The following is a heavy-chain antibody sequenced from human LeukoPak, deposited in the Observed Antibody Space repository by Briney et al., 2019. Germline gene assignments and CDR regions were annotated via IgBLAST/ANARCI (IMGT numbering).Heavy chain of an antibody. V-gene: IGHV1-46*01. CDR3: AREDIVVVPAVHDYGDGHDAFDI. Sequence: ASVKVSCKASGYTFTSYYMHWVRQAPGQGLEWMGIINPSGGGTSYAQKFQGRVTMTRDMSTSTVYMELSSLRSEDTAVYYCAREDIVVVPAVHDYGDGHDAFDIWGQGTMVTVSS. CDR1: GYTFTSYY. D-gene: IGHD2-2*01. J-gene: IGHJ3*02. CDR2: INPSGGGT.